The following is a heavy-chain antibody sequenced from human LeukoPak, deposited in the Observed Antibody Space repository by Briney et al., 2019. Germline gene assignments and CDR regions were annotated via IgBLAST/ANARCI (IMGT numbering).Heavy chain of an antibody. CDR1: GFTFSSYA. J-gene: IGHJ6*02. CDR3: AKELIAAAGTGYYGMDV. V-gene: IGHV3-23*01. Sequence: GGSLRLSCAASGFTFSSYAMSWVRQAPGKGLEWVSAISGSGGSTYYADSVKGRFTISRDNSKNTLYLQMNSLRAEDTAVYYCAKELIAAAGTGYYGMDVWGQGTTVTVSS. D-gene: IGHD6-13*01. CDR2: ISGSGGST.